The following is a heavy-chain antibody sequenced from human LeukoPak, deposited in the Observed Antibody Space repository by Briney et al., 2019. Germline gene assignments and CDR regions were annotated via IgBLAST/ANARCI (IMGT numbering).Heavy chain of an antibody. CDR1: GYSFTSYW. Sequence: PGEDLKISCKGSGYSFTSYWISWVRQQPGKGLEWMGRFDPSDSYTNYSPSFQGHVTISADKSISTAYLKWSSLKASDTAMYYCARMHCSSTSCYGYYYYGMDVWGQGTTVTVSS. V-gene: IGHV5-10-1*01. D-gene: IGHD2-2*01. J-gene: IGHJ6*02. CDR3: ARMHCSSTSCYGYYYYGMDV. CDR2: FDPSDSYT.